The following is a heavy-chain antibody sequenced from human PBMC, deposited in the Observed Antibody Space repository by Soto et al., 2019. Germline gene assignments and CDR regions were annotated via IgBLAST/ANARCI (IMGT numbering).Heavy chain of an antibody. Sequence: GGSLRLSCAASGFTFSSYSMNWVRQAPGKGLEWVSSISSSSSYIYYADSVKGRFTISRDNAKNSLYLQMNSLRAEDTAVYYCARDGDIVLMVYAEYFQHWGQGTLVTVSS. CDR3: ARDGDIVLMVYAEYFQH. D-gene: IGHD2-8*01. CDR1: GFTFSSYS. V-gene: IGHV3-21*01. CDR2: ISSSSSYI. J-gene: IGHJ1*01.